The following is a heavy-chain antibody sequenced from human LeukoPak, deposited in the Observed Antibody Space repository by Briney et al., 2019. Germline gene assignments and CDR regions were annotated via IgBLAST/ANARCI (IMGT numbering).Heavy chain of an antibody. J-gene: IGHJ4*02. CDR3: ASVYDFWSGPINY. V-gene: IGHV3-7*01. Sequence: GGSLRLSCAASGFRFSTYWMNWVRQAPGKGLEWVATIKQDGSEKYYVDSVKGRFTISRDNAENSLYLQMNALRAEDTAVYYCASVYDFWSGPINYWGQGTLVTVSS. CDR1: GFRFSTYW. D-gene: IGHD3-3*01. CDR2: IKQDGSEK.